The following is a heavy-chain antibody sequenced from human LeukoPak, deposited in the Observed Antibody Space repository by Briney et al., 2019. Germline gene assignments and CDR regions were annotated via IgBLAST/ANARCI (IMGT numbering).Heavy chain of an antibody. V-gene: IGHV3-7*01. Sequence: PGGSLRLSCEASGFTFTSFWMSWVRQAPEKGLEWVANIKQDGSEKYYVDPVKGRFTISRDNAKNSLYLQMNSLRAEDTAVYYCARDTSGGWYGLIDYWGQGTPVTVSS. D-gene: IGHD6-19*01. J-gene: IGHJ4*02. CDR1: GFTFTSFW. CDR3: ARDTSGGWYGLIDY. CDR2: IKQDGSEK.